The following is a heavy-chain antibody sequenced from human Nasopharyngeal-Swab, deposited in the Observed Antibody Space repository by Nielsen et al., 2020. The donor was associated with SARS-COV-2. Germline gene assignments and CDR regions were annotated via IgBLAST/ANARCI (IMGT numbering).Heavy chain of an antibody. CDR3: ARLHYYYMDF. Sequence: GGSLRLSCTVSGISVSRNDITWVRQAPGKGLEWVSVLYIDGGTFYADSVKGRFTISRDNSKNTVYLQLSSLGAEDTAVYYCARLHYYYMDFWGKGTTPTVSS. CDR1: GISVSRND. V-gene: IGHV3-53*01. CDR2: LYIDGGT. J-gene: IGHJ6*03.